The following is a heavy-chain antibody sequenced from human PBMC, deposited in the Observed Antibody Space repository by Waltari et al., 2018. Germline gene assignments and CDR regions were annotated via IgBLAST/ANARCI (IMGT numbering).Heavy chain of an antibody. V-gene: IGHV4-38-2*02. CDR1: GYSISSGYY. D-gene: IGHD3-3*01. J-gene: IGHJ3*02. CDR2: IYHSGST. Sequence: QVQLQESGPGLVKPSETLSLTCTGSGYSISSGYYWGWIRQPPGKGLEWIGSIYHSGSTYYNPSLKSRVTISVDTSKNQFSLKLSSVTAADTAVYYCAREGKGTIFGEGRGAFDIWGQGTMVTVS. CDR3: AREGKGTIFGEGRGAFDI.